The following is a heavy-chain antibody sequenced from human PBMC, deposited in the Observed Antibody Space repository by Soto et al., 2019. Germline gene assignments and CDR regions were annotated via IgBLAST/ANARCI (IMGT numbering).Heavy chain of an antibody. CDR2: IYYSGST. V-gene: IGHV4-39*02. CDR1: GGSISSSSYY. CDR3: AREAMTGRPYYGMDV. D-gene: IGHD3-9*01. Sequence: TLSLTCTVSGGSISSSSYYWGWIRQPPGKGLEWIGSIYYSGSTYYNPSLKSRVTISVDTSKNQFSLKLSSVTAADTAVYYCAREAMTGRPYYGMDVWGQGTTVTVSS. J-gene: IGHJ6*02.